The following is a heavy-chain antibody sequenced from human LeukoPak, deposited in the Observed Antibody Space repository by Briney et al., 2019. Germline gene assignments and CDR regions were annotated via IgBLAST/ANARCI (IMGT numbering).Heavy chain of an antibody. Sequence: GGSLRLSCAASRFSFSAYSMSWVRQAPGKGLEWVSSISADSSYIYYADSVKGRFTISRDNAKNSLYLQMNSLRAEDTAVYYCARDYYDSSGYYTPDAFDIWGQGTMVTVSS. CDR3: ARDYYDSSGYYTPDAFDI. J-gene: IGHJ3*02. D-gene: IGHD3-22*01. CDR2: ISADSSYI. V-gene: IGHV3-21*01. CDR1: RFSFSAYS.